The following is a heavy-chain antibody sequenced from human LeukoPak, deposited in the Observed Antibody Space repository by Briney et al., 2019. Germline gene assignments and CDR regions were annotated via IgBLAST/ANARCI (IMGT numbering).Heavy chain of an antibody. CDR3: AKEEYSYGHPTRLDY. CDR2: ISGSGGST. CDR1: GFTFSSYA. D-gene: IGHD5-18*01. V-gene: IGHV3-23*01. Sequence: PGGSLRLSCASSGFTFSSYAMSWVRQAPGKGLEWVSAISGSGGSTYYADSVKGRFTISRDNSKNTLYLQMNSLRAEDTAVYYCAKEEYSYGHPTRLDYWGQGTLVTVSS. J-gene: IGHJ4*02.